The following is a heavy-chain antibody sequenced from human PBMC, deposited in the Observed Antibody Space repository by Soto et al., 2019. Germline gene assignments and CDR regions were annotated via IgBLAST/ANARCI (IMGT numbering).Heavy chain of an antibody. V-gene: IGHV3-30*03. CDR3: ARGSGWPILKFEH. CDR1: DFDFSSYG. J-gene: IGHJ4*02. D-gene: IGHD3-10*01. CDR2: SSYAGRET. Sequence: GGSLRLSCAASDFDFSSYGIHWVRQAPGKGLEWVAASSYAGRETFYADSAKGRFTVSKEMSKNTAFLQMNALRHENPAVSFCARGSGWPILKFEHWGQATPETVSS.